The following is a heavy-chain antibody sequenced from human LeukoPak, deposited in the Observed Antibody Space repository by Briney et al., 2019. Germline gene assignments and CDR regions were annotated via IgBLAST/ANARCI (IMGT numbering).Heavy chain of an antibody. CDR1: GFTFSSYG. Sequence: GGSLRLSCAASGFTFSSYGMHWVRQAPGKGLEWVAVIWYDGSNKYYADSVKGRFTVSRDNPKNSLFLQMNTLRDEDTAVYYCVRDSQDYSNYYYYYYGMDVWGQGTTVTVSS. J-gene: IGHJ6*02. V-gene: IGHV3-33*01. CDR2: IWYDGSNK. D-gene: IGHD4-11*01. CDR3: VRDSQDYSNYYYYYYGMDV.